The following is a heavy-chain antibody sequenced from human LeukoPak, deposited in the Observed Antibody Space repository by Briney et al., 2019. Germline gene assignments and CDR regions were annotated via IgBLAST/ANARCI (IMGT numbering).Heavy chain of an antibody. CDR3: AREAGVDY. V-gene: IGHV1-8*02. J-gene: IGHJ4*02. CDR1: GGTFSNYA. Sequence: ASVKVSCKASGGTFSNYAVTWVRQATGQGLEWMGWMNPNSGNTGYAQKFQGRVTMTRNTSISTAYMELSSLRSEDTAVYYCAREAGVDYWGQGTLVTVSS. D-gene: IGHD1-26*01. CDR2: MNPNSGNT.